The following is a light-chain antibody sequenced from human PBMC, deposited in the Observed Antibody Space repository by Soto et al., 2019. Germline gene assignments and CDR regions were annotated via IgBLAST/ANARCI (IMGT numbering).Light chain of an antibody. J-gene: IGLJ1*01. CDR2: EVS. CDR3: SSYAGSSNFV. Sequence: SVLTQPPSASGSPGQSVTISCTGTSSDVGGYNYVSWYQQHPGKAPKLMIYEVSKRPSGVPDRFSGSKSGNTASLTVSGLQAEDEADYYCSSYAGSSNFVFGTGTKSTVL. V-gene: IGLV2-8*01. CDR1: SSDVGGYNY.